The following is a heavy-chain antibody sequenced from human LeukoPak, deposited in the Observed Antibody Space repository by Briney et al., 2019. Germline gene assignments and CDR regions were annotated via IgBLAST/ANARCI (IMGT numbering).Heavy chain of an antibody. Sequence: AGGSLRLSCAASGFTFSSYGMHWVRQAPGKGLEWVAVISYDGSNKYYADSVKGRFTISRDNSKNTLYLQMNSLRAEDTAVYYCAKEGRCSGGSCYWSQHWGQGTLVTGSS. CDR1: GFTFSSYG. J-gene: IGHJ1*01. CDR3: AKEGRCSGGSCYWSQH. CDR2: ISYDGSNK. D-gene: IGHD2-15*01. V-gene: IGHV3-30*18.